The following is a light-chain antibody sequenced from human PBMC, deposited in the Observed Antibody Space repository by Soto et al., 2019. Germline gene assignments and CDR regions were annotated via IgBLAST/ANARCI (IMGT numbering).Light chain of an antibody. CDR1: QGVRSD. J-gene: IGKJ4*01. V-gene: IGKV3-15*01. Sequence: EIAMTQSPDTLSVSPGDRATLSCRASQGVRSDLAWYQQKAGQSPRLLIYGASTRAAETPGRFSGSGSETEFTLTISSLQSEDFAVYYCQQYSKWPLTFGGGTKVEIK. CDR2: GAS. CDR3: QQYSKWPLT.